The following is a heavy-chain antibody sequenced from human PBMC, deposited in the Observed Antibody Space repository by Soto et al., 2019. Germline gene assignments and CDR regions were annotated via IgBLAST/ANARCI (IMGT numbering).Heavy chain of an antibody. CDR3: ARHVLGYYYGSGSAHFDY. J-gene: IGHJ4*02. CDR2: IYYSGST. D-gene: IGHD3-10*01. V-gene: IGHV4-59*08. Sequence: SETLPLTCTVSGGSIISYYWSWIRQPPGKGLEWIGYIYYSGSTNYNPSLKSRVTISVDTSKNQFSLKLSSVTAADTAVYYCARHVLGYYYGSGSAHFDYWGQGTLVTVSS. CDR1: GGSIISYY.